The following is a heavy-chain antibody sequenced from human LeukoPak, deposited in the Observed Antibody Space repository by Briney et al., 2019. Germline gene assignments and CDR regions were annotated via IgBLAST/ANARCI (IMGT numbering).Heavy chain of an antibody. Sequence: SETLSLTCAVYGGSFSNYYWSWIRPPPGKGLEWIGEINHSGSTNYNPSLKSRVTISVDTSKNQFSLKLSSVTAADTAVYYCARFDYYYYYMDVWGKGTTVTISS. CDR2: INHSGST. CDR1: GGSFSNYY. J-gene: IGHJ6*03. V-gene: IGHV4-34*01. CDR3: ARFDYYYYYMDV.